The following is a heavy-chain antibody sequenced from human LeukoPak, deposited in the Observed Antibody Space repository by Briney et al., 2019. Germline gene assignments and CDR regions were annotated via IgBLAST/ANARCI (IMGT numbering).Heavy chain of an antibody. V-gene: IGHV4-59*01. CDR1: GGSISSYY. D-gene: IGHD3-3*01. J-gene: IGHJ4*02. Sequence: PSETLSLTCTVSGGSISSYYWSWIRQPPGKGLEWIGYIYYSGSTNYNPSLKSRVTISVDTSKNQFSLKLSSVTAADTAVYYCARVSESPQSTYFDYWGQGTLVTVSS. CDR3: ARVSESPQSTYFDY. CDR2: IYYSGST.